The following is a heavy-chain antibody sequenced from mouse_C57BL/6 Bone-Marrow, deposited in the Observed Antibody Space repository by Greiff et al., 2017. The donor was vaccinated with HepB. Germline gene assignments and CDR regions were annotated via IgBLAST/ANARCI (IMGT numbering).Heavy chain of an antibody. Sequence: DVQLVESGGGLVKPGGSLKLSCAASGFTFSSYAMSWVRQTPEKRLEWVATISDGGSYTYYPDNVKGRFTISRDNAKNNLYLQMSHLKSEDTAMYYCARDFGGYWYFDVWGTGTTVTVSS. D-gene: IGHD1-1*02. CDR2: ISDGGSYT. V-gene: IGHV5-4*01. CDR3: ARDFGGYWYFDV. CDR1: GFTFSSYA. J-gene: IGHJ1*03.